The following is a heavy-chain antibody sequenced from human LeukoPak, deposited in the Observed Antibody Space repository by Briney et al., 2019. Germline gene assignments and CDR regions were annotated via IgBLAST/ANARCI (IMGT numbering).Heavy chain of an antibody. CDR2: IYGGGNI. J-gene: IGHJ4*02. CDR3: ARGAGYNYPYYFDY. Sequence: GGSLRLSCAASGFTVSSNYMNWVRQAPGKGLEWVSVIYGGGNIYYADSVKGRFTISRDNSKNTLYLRMNSLRAEDTAVYYCARGAGYNYPYYFDYWGQGTLVTVSS. D-gene: IGHD5-24*01. CDR1: GFTVSSNY. V-gene: IGHV3-53*01.